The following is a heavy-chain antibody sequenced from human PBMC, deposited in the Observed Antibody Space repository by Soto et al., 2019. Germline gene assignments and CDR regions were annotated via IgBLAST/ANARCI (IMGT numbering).Heavy chain of an antibody. Sequence: SVKVSCKASGGTFSSYAISWVRQAPGQGLEWMGGIIPIFGTANYAQKFQGRVTITADESTSTAYMELSSLRSEDTAVYYCARVGPYYDSSGYWFDAWGPGTLVTVSS. J-gene: IGHJ5*02. CDR1: GGTFSSYA. D-gene: IGHD3-22*01. V-gene: IGHV1-69*13. CDR2: IIPIFGTA. CDR3: ARVGPYYDSSGYWFDA.